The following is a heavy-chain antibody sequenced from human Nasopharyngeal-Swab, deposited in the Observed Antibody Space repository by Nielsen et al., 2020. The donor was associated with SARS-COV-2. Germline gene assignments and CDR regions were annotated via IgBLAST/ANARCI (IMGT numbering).Heavy chain of an antibody. CDR1: GFTFSSYW. CDR3: ARDQIGTTMIREVLKRYYYGMDV. Sequence: GGSLRLSCVASGFTFSSYWTTWVRQAPGQGLEWVATIKHDGSQKYYVDSVKGRFSISRDNGKNSLDLQMNSLGVDDTAVYYCARDQIGTTMIREVLKRYYYGMDVWGQGTTVTVSS. J-gene: IGHJ6*02. D-gene: IGHD3-10*01. CDR2: IKHDGSQK. V-gene: IGHV3-7*03.